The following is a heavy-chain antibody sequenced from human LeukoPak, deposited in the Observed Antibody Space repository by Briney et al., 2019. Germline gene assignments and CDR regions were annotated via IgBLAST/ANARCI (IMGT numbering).Heavy chain of an antibody. CDR3: ARGYSSSWYLYLDYYGMDV. D-gene: IGHD6-13*01. CDR1: GGSIRSYY. J-gene: IGHJ6*02. V-gene: IGHV4-59*01. CDR2: IYYSGST. Sequence: SETLSLTCTVSGGSIRSYYWNWIRQPPGKGLEWSGYIYYSGSTNYNPSLKSRVTISVDTSKNQFSLKLSSVTAADTAVYYCARGYSSSWYLYLDYYGMDVWGQGTTVTVSS.